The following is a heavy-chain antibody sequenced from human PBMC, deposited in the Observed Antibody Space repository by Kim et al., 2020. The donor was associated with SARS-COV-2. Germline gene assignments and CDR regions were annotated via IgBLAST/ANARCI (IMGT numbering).Heavy chain of an antibody. V-gene: IGHV3-33*08. Sequence: GGSLRLSCAASGFTFSSYGMHWVRQAPGKGLEWVAVIWYDGSNKYYADSVKGRFTISRDNSKNTLYLQMNSLRAEDTAVYYCARELVTYAFDIWGQGTMVTVSS. J-gene: IGHJ3*02. D-gene: IGHD2-21*02. CDR1: GFTFSSYG. CDR2: IWYDGSNK. CDR3: ARELVTYAFDI.